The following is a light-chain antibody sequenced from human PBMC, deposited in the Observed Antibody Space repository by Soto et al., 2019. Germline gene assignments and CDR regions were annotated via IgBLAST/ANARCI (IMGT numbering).Light chain of an antibody. CDR2: AAS. Sequence: DIELTQSPSFLSASVGDRVTITCRASQGISSYLAWYQQKPGKAPKLLIYAASTLQSGVPSRFSGSGSGTEFTLTISSLQPEDFATYYFQQLNSYPTTFGQGTK. CDR3: QQLNSYPTT. V-gene: IGKV1-9*01. J-gene: IGKJ1*01. CDR1: QGISSY.